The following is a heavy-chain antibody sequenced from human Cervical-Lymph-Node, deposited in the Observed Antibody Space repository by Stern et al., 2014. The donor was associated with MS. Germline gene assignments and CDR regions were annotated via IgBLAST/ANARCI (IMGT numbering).Heavy chain of an antibody. J-gene: IGHJ6*02. CDR2: INEDGSAK. CDR1: GFIFSNYW. Sequence: EVQLVESGGGLVQPGGSPRLSCTASGFIFSNYWMSWVRQAPGKGLEWVANINEDGSAKYYVDSVKGRFTIFRDNAKKSLYLQMESLRVDDTAVYYCARGPYSYAMDVWGQGTTVTVSS. CDR3: ARGPYSYAMDV. V-gene: IGHV3-7*01.